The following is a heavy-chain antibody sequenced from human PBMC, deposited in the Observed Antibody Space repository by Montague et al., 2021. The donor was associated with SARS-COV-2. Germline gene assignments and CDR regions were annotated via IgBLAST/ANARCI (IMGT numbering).Heavy chain of an antibody. CDR3: ARDTRITMLVVVNRYGMDV. D-gene: IGHD3-22*01. J-gene: IGHJ6*02. V-gene: IGHV4-39*07. Sequence: SETLSLTCTVSGGAISSSSYYWGWIRQPPGKGLEWTGSIYYSGSTYYNPSLKSRVTISVDTSKNQFSLKLSSVTAADTAVYYCARDTRITMLVVVNRYGMDVWGQGTTVTVSS. CDR1: GGAISSSSYY. CDR2: IYYSGST.